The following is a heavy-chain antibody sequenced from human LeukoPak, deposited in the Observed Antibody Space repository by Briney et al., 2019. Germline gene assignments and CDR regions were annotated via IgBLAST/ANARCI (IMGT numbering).Heavy chain of an antibody. CDR1: GGSISSYY. CDR2: IYYSGST. J-gene: IGHJ3*02. Sequence: SETLSLTCTVSGGSISSYYWSWIRQPPARELEWIGYIYYSGSTNYNPSLKSRVTISVDTSKNQFSLKLSSVTAADTAVYYCARVLHDILDAFDIWGQGTMVTVSS. CDR3: ARVLHDILDAFDI. V-gene: IGHV4-59*01. D-gene: IGHD3-9*01.